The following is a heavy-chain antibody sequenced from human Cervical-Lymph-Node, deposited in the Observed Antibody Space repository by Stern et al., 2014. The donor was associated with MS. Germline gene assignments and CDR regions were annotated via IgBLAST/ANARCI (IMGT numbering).Heavy chain of an antibody. D-gene: IGHD3-10*01. J-gene: IGHJ5*02. CDR1: GGSISSSSYY. V-gene: IGHV4-39*01. CDR3: ASQQGRWFDP. Sequence: VQLVESGPGLVKPSETLSLTCTVSGGSISSSSYYWGWIRQPPGKGLEWIGSIYYSGSTYYNPSLKSRVTLSVDTPKNQFSLKLSSVTAADTAVYYCASQQGRWFDPWGQGTLVTVSS. CDR2: IYYSGST.